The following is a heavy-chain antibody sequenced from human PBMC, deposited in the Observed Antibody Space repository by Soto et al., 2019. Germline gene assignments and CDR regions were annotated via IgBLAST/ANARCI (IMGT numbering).Heavy chain of an antibody. CDR3: ARAEGCYDFWRGYVPNCYDCGMDV. D-gene: IGHD3-3*01. Sequence: QVQLVESGGGVVQPGRSLRLSCAASGFTFSSYAMHWVRQAPGKGLEWVAVISYDGSNKYYADSVKGRFTISRDNSKNALYLQMNSLRAEDTAVYYCARAEGCYDFWRGYVPNCYDCGMDVWGQGTTVTVSS. J-gene: IGHJ6*02. CDR1: GFTFSSYA. V-gene: IGHV3-30-3*01. CDR2: ISYDGSNK.